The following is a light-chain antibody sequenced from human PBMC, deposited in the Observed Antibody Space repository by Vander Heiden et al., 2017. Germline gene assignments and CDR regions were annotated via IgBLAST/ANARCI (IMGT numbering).Light chain of an antibody. CDR3: QQADSFPYT. CDR2: ATS. V-gene: IGKV1D-12*01. J-gene: IGKJ2*01. Sequence: DIQMTQSPSSLSASVGDRVTITCRASQVINDWLAWYQQKPGKPPKLLIYATSSLQSGVPSRFSDSGSGTEFTLTISNLHPEDFATYYCQQADSFPYTFGQGTKLDIK. CDR1: QVINDW.